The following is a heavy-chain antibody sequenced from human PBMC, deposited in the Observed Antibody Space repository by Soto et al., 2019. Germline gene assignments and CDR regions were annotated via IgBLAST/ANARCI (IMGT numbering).Heavy chain of an antibody. J-gene: IGHJ6*02. Sequence: GGSLRLSCTASGFTFSRYWMHWVRQAPGKGLVWVSHINSDGNTTKYADSVKGRFTISRDNAKITLHLQMISLGAEDTAVYYCASNYAYAEGYYFYGIDVWGQGTTVTVSS. CDR2: INSDGNTT. CDR1: GFTFSRYW. D-gene: IGHD3-16*01. V-gene: IGHV3-74*01. CDR3: ASNYAYAEGYYFYGIDV.